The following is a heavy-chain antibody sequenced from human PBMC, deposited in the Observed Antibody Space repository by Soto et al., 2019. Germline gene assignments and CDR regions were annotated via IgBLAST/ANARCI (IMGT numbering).Heavy chain of an antibody. CDR3: ARGLFSPHGYYHYYGMDV. J-gene: IGHJ6*02. CDR1: GGSCSGYY. CDR2: INHSGST. Sequence: PSETLSLTCAVYGGSCSGYYWSWIRQPPGKGLEWIGEINHSGSTNYNPSLKSRVTISVDTSKNQFSLKLSSVTAAYTAVYYCARGLFSPHGYYHYYGMDVWGQVTTVTVFS. D-gene: IGHD2-21*01. V-gene: IGHV4-34*01.